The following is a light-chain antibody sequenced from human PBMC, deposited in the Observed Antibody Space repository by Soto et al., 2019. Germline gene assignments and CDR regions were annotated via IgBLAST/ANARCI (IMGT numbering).Light chain of an antibody. CDR2: SAS. V-gene: IGKV3-15*01. Sequence: EIVLTQSAATLSVSPGERSILSCRASQSISSLLAWYQQKPGQAPRLLIYSASTRATGIPARFSGSGSGADFTLTISSLQSEDFAAYYCQQYYDWPITFGQGTRLEIK. CDR3: QQYYDWPIT. J-gene: IGKJ5*01. CDR1: QSISSL.